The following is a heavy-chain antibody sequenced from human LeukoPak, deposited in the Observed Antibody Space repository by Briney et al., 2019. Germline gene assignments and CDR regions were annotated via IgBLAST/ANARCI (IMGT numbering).Heavy chain of an antibody. CDR1: RFTFSDYG. D-gene: IGHD5-12*01. J-gene: IGHJ4*02. Sequence: GGSLRLSCAASRFTFSDYGMHWVRQAPGMGLEWVAVIWYDGSRRYYADSVKGRFTISRDNSKNTLYLEMSSLRAEDTAVYYCARDPDGLRGYSFAYFHSWGQGTLVTVSP. V-gene: IGHV3-33*01. CDR3: ARDPDGLRGYSFAYFHS. CDR2: IWYDGSRR.